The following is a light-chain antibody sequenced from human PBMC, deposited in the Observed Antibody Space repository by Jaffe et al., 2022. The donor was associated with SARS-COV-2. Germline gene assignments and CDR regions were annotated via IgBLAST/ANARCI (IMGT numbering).Light chain of an antibody. CDR3: GTWDSSLRNGV. V-gene: IGLV1-51*02. CDR1: GSNIGNNY. J-gene: IGLJ3*02. CDR2: ENN. Sequence: QSVLTQPPSVSAAPGQKVTISCSGSGSNIGNNYVSWYQQVPGTAPKLLIYENNKRPSGIPDRFSGSKSGTSATLGITGLQTGDEADYYCGTWDSSLRNGVFGGGTKVTVL.